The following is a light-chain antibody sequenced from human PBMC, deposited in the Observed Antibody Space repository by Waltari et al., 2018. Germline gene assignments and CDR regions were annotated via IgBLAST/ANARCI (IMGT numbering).Light chain of an antibody. CDR2: AVS. Sequence: QSALTQPASVSGSPGQSITISCTGTSSDVGNYKRFSWYQQHPGKAPKLMIYAVSKRPSGASYRFSGSKSGDMASLTISGLQPEDEAEYFCSSYAGSSKGVFGGGTKVTVL. CDR1: SSDVGNYKR. CDR3: SSYAGSSKGV. V-gene: IGLV2-23*02. J-gene: IGLJ2*01.